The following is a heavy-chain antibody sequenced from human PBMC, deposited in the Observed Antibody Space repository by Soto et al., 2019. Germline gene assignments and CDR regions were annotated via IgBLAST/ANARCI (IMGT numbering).Heavy chain of an antibody. D-gene: IGHD2-2*01. Sequence: GGSLRLSCAASGFTFTSHAMHWVRQTPGKGLEWVAAISYDEIDKKYASSVKGRFTVSRDNVKNTLSLQMNSLRPEDTAVYYCATDSGYQLQDNYCNYGMDVLDPVTRVTVSS. V-gene: IGHV3-30*03. CDR1: GFTFTSHA. J-gene: IGHJ6*02. CDR3: ATDSGYQLQDNYCNYGMDV. CDR2: ISYDEIDK.